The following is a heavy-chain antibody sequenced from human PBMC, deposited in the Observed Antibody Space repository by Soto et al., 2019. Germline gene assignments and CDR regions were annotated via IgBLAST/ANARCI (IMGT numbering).Heavy chain of an antibody. D-gene: IGHD2-15*01. CDR3: ARGGHSDLHYFDY. CDR2: ISSSSSTI. V-gene: IGHV3-48*01. Sequence: GGSLRLSCAASGFTFSSYAMSWVRQAPGKGLERVSYISSSSSTIYYADSVRGRFTISRDNSKNSLYLQMNSLRAEDTAVYYCARGGHSDLHYFDYWGQGTLVTVSS. CDR1: GFTFSSYA. J-gene: IGHJ4*02.